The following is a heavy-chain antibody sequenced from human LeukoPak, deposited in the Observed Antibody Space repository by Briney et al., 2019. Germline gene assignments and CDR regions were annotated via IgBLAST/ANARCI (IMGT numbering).Heavy chain of an antibody. CDR3: ARDRVTRGFDY. CDR2: INPNSGGT. Sequence: GASVKVSCKASGYTFTGYYMHWVRQAPGQGLEWMGWINPNSGGTNYAQKFQGRITMTRDTSITTAYMELSRLRSHDTAVYYCARDRVTRGFDYWGQGTLVTVYS. V-gene: IGHV1-2*02. D-gene: IGHD4-11*01. J-gene: IGHJ4*02. CDR1: GYTFTGYY.